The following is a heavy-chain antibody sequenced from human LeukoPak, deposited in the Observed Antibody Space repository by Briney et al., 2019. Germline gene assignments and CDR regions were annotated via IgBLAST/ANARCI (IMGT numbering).Heavy chain of an antibody. D-gene: IGHD2-2*02. Sequence: SETLSLTCAVYGGSFSGYYWSWIRQPPGKGLEWIGEINHSGSTNYNPSLKSRVTISVDTSKNQYSLKLSSVTAADTAVYYCARSRGTYCSSTSCYRGNWFDPWGQVTLVTVSS. J-gene: IGHJ5*02. V-gene: IGHV4-34*01. CDR3: ARSRGTYCSSTSCYRGNWFDP. CDR1: GGSFSGYY. CDR2: INHSGST.